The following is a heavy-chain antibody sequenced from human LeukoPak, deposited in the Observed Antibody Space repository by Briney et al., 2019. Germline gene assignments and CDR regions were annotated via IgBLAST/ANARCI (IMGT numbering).Heavy chain of an antibody. J-gene: IGHJ4*02. CDR2: IRYDGSNK. D-gene: IGHD6-6*01. V-gene: IGHV3-30*02. CDR1: GFTFSSYG. CDR3: ARWGQLAFDY. Sequence: GGSLRLSCAASGFTFSSYGIHWVRQAPGKGLEWVAFIRYDGSNKNYADSVKGRFTISRDNSKNTLYLQMNSLRAEDMAVYYCARWGQLAFDYWGQGTLVTVSS.